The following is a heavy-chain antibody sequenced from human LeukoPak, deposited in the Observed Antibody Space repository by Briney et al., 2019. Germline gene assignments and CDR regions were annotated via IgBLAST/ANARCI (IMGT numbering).Heavy chain of an antibody. Sequence: SETLSLTCAVYGGSFSGYYWSWIRQPPGKGLEWIGEINHSGSTNYNPSLKSRVTISVDTSKNQFSLKLSSVTAADTAVYYCARSARSGWYSGYAFDIWGQGTMVTVSS. V-gene: IGHV4-34*01. D-gene: IGHD6-19*01. CDR2: INHSGST. CDR1: GGSFSGYY. CDR3: ARSARSGWYSGYAFDI. J-gene: IGHJ3*02.